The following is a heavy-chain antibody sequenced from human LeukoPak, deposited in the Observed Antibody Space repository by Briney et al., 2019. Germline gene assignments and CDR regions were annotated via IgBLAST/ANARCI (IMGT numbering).Heavy chain of an antibody. D-gene: IGHD4-11*01. V-gene: IGHV3-21*01. Sequence: GGSLRLSCAASGFTLGNYNMNWVRQAPGKGLEWVSSICTWSSYIYYSDSVKGRFTISRDNAQNSLYLQMTSLRAEDTAMYFCARALLEGYSNYWDIDVWGKGTSVTVSS. CDR3: ARALLEGYSNYWDIDV. CDR2: ICTWSSYI. CDR1: GFTLGNYN. J-gene: IGHJ6*03.